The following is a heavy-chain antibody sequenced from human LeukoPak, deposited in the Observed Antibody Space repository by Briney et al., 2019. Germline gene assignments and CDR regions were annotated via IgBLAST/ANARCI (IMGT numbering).Heavy chain of an antibody. V-gene: IGHV4-39*07. CDR2: IYYSGST. Sequence: SETLSLTCTVSGGSISSSSYYWGWIRQPPGKGLEWIGSIYYSGSTYYNPSLKSRVTVSVDTSKNQFSLKLSSVTAADTAVYYCARDSGHYYDSSGYPDWGQGTLVTVSS. D-gene: IGHD3-22*01. CDR3: ARDSGHYYDSSGYPD. J-gene: IGHJ4*02. CDR1: GGSISSSSYY.